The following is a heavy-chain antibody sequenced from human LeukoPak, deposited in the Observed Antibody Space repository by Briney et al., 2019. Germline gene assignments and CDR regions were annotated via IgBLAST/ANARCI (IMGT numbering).Heavy chain of an antibody. CDR1: GGPFSGYY. CDR2: INHSGST. Sequence: SETLSLTCAVYGGPFSGYYWSWIRQPPGKGLEWIGEINHSGSTNYNPSLKSRVTISVDTSKNQFSLKLSSVTAADTAVYYCARGGGWNYDSSGSFDYWGQGTLVTVSS. CDR3: ARGGGWNYDSSGSFDY. V-gene: IGHV4-34*01. J-gene: IGHJ4*02. D-gene: IGHD3-22*01.